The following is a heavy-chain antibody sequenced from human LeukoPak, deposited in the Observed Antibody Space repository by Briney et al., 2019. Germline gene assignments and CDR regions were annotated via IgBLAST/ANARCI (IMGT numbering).Heavy chain of an antibody. CDR1: GGSISSYY. CDR2: IYYSGST. CDR3: ARGLHGDYAPFDI. D-gene: IGHD4-17*01. V-gene: IGHV4-59*01. J-gene: IGHJ3*02. Sequence: SETLSLTCTVSGGSISSYYWSWIRQTPGKGLEWIGYIYYSGSTNYNPSLKSRVTISVDTSKNQFSLKLSSVTAADTAVYYCARGLHGDYAPFDIWGQGTMVTVSS.